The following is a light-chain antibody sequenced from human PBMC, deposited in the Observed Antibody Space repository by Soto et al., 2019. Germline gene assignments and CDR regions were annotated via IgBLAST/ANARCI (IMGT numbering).Light chain of an antibody. CDR3: QQYGNSPYT. CDR1: QSVSSSS. Sequence: EIVLTQSPGTLSLSPGERATLSCRASQSVSSSSLAWYKQIPGQAPSLLIFGASRRATGIPDRFSGSGSGTDFTLTISGLEPEDFAVYYCQQYGNSPYTFGQGTKLEIK. V-gene: IGKV3-20*01. CDR2: GAS. J-gene: IGKJ2*01.